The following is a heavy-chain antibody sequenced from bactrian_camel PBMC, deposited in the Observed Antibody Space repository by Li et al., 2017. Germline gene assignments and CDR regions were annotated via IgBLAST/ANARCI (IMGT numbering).Heavy chain of an antibody. CDR3: AAGGGIFSWDMLQSDEYSY. V-gene: IGHV3S40*01. Sequence: VQLVESGGGSVKTGGSLRLSCAASGFTFSMFHMSLVRQAPGKGLEWVSAISNSGVSRRYADSVKGRLTISRDNAKNTLYLQLSSLKPEDTAMYYCAAGGGIFSWDMLQSDEYSYWGQGTQVTVS. CDR1: GFTFSMFH. J-gene: IGHJ4*01. CDR2: ISNSGVSR. D-gene: IGHD1*01.